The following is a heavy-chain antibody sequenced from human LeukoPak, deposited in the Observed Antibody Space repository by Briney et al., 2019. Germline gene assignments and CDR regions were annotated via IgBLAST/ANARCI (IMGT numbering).Heavy chain of an antibody. CDR2: THYWSKWYN. V-gene: IGHV6-1*01. Sequence: SQTLSLTCAISGDSFSSNSSAWNWIRQSPARGLEWLGRTHYWSKWYNDYAVSLRSRITINPDTSKNEFSLQLDSVTPEDTAVYYCARVTHYYFDSWGQGILVTVSS. J-gene: IGHJ4*02. CDR3: ARVTHYYFDS. CDR1: GDSFSSNSSA.